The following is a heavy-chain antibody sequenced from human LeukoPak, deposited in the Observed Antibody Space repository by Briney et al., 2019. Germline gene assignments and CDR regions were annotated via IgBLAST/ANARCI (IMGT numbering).Heavy chain of an antibody. Sequence: QPGGSLRLSCAASGFTFSNYAMRWVRQAPGKGVEWVSGISGSGGSTFSAASVKGRLTISRDNSKNPLYLQMDSLRAEDTAVYFCAKRGVVIRVILVGFHKEAYYFDSWGQGALVTVSS. D-gene: IGHD3-22*01. CDR3: AKRGVVIRVILVGFHKEAYYFDS. CDR1: GFTFSNYA. J-gene: IGHJ4*02. V-gene: IGHV3-23*01. CDR2: ISGSGGST.